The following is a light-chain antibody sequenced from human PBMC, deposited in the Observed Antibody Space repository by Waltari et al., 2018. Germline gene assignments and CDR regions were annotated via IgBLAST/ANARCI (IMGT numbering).Light chain of an antibody. Sequence: DIQMTQSPSSLSASVGDRVTITCRASQSISSDLNWYQQKPGKAPKLLIYAASSLQSGVPSRFSGSGSGTDFTLTISSLQPEDFATYYCQQSYSTPHFTFGPGTKVDIK. J-gene: IGKJ3*01. CDR3: QQSYSTPHFT. V-gene: IGKV1-39*01. CDR1: QSISSD. CDR2: AAS.